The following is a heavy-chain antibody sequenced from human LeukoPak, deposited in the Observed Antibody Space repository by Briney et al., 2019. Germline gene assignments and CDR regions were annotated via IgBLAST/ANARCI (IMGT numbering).Heavy chain of an antibody. D-gene: IGHD3-22*01. V-gene: IGHV3-15*01. CDR1: GYTFSDAW. Sequence: GGSLRLSCAASGYTFSDAWLSWVRQAPGKGLEWVGRIKSRTDGGTTDYAAPVKGRFTISRDDSKNTLYLQMNSLKTEDTAVYYCTTDPLKRPDSSGQRWGFDYWGQGTLVTVSS. CDR2: IKSRTDGGTT. J-gene: IGHJ4*02. CDR3: TTDPLKRPDSSGQRWGFDY.